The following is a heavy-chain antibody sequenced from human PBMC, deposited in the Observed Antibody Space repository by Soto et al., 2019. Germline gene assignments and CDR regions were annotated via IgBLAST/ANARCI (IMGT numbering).Heavy chain of an antibody. CDR2: IYHSGST. V-gene: IGHV4-30-2*01. J-gene: IGHJ5*02. D-gene: IGHD3-10*01. Sequence: PSETLSLTCAVSGGSISSGGYSWSWIRQPPGKGLEWIGYIYHSGSTYYNPSLKSRVTISVDRSKNQFSLKLSSVTAADTAVYYCARAAYYGSGSFDPWGQGTLVTVSS. CDR3: ARAAYYGSGSFDP. CDR1: GGSISSGGYS.